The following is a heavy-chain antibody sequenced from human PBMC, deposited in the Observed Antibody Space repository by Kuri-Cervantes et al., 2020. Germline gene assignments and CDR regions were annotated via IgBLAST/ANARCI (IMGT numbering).Heavy chain of an antibody. J-gene: IGHJ5*02. CDR3: ARQFYGSGPFDP. CDR2: ISHDGGQK. V-gene: IGHV3-30-3*01. Sequence: GESLKISCAASGFTFSQYAIHWVRQAPGKGLEWLSVISHDGGQKYYADSVKGRFTISRDNAKNTLYLQMNSLRAEDTAVYYCARQFYGSGPFDPWGQGTLVTVSS. CDR1: GFTFSQYA. D-gene: IGHD3-10*01.